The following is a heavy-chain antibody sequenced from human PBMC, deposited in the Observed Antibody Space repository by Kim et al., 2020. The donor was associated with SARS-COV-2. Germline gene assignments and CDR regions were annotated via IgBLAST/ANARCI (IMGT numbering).Heavy chain of an antibody. Sequence: GGSLRLSCATSGFTFSAYDMNWVRQAPGKGLEWLSFITKSSATIYYADSVQGRFTISRDNAKNSLYLQMNSLRDEDTALYYCVRDCMGGAFDIWGQGKM. V-gene: IGHV3-48*02. CDR3: VRDCMGGAFDI. J-gene: IGHJ3*02. D-gene: IGHD2-8*01. CDR1: GFTFSAYD. CDR2: ITKSSATI.